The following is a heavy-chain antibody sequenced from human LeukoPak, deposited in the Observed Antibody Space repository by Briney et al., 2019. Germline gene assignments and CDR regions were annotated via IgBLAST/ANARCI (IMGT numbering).Heavy chain of an antibody. V-gene: IGHV1-8*03. CDR2: MNPNSGNT. D-gene: IGHD3-22*01. CDR3: ARVGGYYYDSSGYFDFDY. Sequence: ASVKVSCKAPGYTFTSYDINWVRQATGQGLEWMGWMNPNSGNTGYAQKFQGRVTITRNTSISTAYMELSSLRSEDTAVYYCARVGGYYYDSSGYFDFDYWGQGTLVTVSS. CDR1: GYTFTSYD. J-gene: IGHJ4*02.